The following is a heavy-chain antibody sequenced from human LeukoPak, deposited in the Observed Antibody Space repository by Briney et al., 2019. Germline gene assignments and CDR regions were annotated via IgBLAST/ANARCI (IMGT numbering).Heavy chain of an antibody. CDR2: TSYDGSDE. J-gene: IGHJ3*01. CDR1: GFTFSSYA. V-gene: IGHV3-30-3*01. CDR3: TSLSLVEYSSFGGGDAFNV. Sequence: PGGSLRLSCAASGFTFSSYAMFWVRQAPGKGLEWVAVTSYDGSDENYADSVKGRFTISRDNSKKTVYLQMNSLRAEDTAVYYCTSLSLVEYSSFGGGDAFNVWGQGTMVTVSS. D-gene: IGHD6-13*01.